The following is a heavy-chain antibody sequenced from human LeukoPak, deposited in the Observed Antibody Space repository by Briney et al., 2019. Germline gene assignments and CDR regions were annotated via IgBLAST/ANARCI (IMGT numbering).Heavy chain of an antibody. CDR3: ASEYGSGSFDY. J-gene: IGHJ4*02. D-gene: IGHD3-10*01. Sequence: GGSLRLSCAASGFTFSDYGMHWVRQAPGKGLEWVAVISYDGSNKYYADSVKGRFTISRDNSKNTLYLQMNSLRAEDTAVYYCASEYGSGSFDYWGQGTLVTVSS. V-gene: IGHV3-30*03. CDR2: ISYDGSNK. CDR1: GFTFSDYG.